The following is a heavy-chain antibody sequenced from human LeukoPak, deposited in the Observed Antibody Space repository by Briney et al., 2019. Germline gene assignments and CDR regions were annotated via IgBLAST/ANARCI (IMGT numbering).Heavy chain of an antibody. V-gene: IGHV3-33*08. J-gene: IGHJ6*02. D-gene: IGHD1-7*01. Sequence: GSLRLSCAASGFTFSDYYMNWVRQAPGKGLEWVAVIWYDGSNKYYADSVKGRFTISRDNSKNTLYLQMNSLRAEDTAVYYCARGSTGNTNYYYGMDVWGQGTTVTVSS. CDR1: GFTFSDYY. CDR3: ARGSTGNTNYYYGMDV. CDR2: IWYDGSNK.